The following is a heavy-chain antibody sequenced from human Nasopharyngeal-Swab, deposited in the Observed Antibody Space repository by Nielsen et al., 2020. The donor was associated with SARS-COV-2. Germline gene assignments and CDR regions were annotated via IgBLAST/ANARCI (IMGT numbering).Heavy chain of an antibody. CDR3: ARDRSNWGSYYYYYGMDV. V-gene: IGHV3-53*01. CDR2: IYSGGST. D-gene: IGHD7-27*01. CDR1: GFTVSSNY. Sequence: GESLKISCAASGFTVSSNYMSWVRQAPGKGLEWVSVIYSGGSTYYADSVKGRFTISRDNAKNSLYLQMSILRAEDTAVYYCARDRSNWGSYYYYYGMDVWGQGTTVTVSS. J-gene: IGHJ6*02.